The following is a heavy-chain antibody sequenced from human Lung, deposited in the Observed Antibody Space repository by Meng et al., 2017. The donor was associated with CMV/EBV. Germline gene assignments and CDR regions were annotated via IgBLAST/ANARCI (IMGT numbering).Heavy chain of an antibody. CDR1: GFTFSDYY. CDR2: ISSSGSTI. V-gene: IGHV3-11*01. Sequence: GGSXRLXXAASGFTFSDYYMSWIRQAPGKGLEWVSYISSSGSTIYYADSVKGRFTISRDNAKNSLYLQMNSLRAEDTAVYYCARVAGSSWGFRRYYFDYWXQGTXVTVSS. CDR3: ARVAGSSWGFRRYYFDY. D-gene: IGHD6-13*01. J-gene: IGHJ4*02.